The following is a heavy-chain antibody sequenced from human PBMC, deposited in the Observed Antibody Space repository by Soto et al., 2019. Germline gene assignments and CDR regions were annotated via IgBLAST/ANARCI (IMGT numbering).Heavy chain of an antibody. D-gene: IGHD3-3*01. Sequence: GASVKVSCKASGYTFTGYYMHWVRQAPGQGLEWMGWINPNSGGTNYAQKFQGWVTMTRDTSISTAYMELSRLRSDDTAVYYCARVHDFWSGYYAFDIWGQGTTVTVSS. J-gene: IGHJ3*02. V-gene: IGHV1-2*04. CDR1: GYTFTGYY. CDR3: ARVHDFWSGYYAFDI. CDR2: INPNSGGT.